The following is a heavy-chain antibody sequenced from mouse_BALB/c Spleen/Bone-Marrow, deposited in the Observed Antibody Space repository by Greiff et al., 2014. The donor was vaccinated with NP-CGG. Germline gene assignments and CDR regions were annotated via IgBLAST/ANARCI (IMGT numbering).Heavy chain of an antibody. Sequence: LQQSGGGLVKPGGSLKLSCAASGFTFSSYTMSWVRQTPEKRLEWVATISSGGGNTYYPDSVKGRFTISRDNAKNNLYLQMSSLRSEDTALYYCARPAYYYGSNYAMDYWGQGTSVTVSS. D-gene: IGHD1-1*01. CDR2: ISSGGGNT. J-gene: IGHJ4*01. V-gene: IGHV5-9*03. CDR3: ARPAYYYGSNYAMDY. CDR1: GFTFSSYT.